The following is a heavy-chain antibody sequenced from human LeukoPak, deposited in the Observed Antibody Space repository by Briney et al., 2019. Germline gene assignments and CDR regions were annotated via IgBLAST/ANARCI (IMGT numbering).Heavy chain of an antibody. V-gene: IGHV3-7*05. CDR2: IKEDGSEK. CDR1: GFTFTNYW. CDR3: ARDRYYYDSSGWAFDI. Sequence: PGGSLRLSCAASGFTFTNYWMSWVRQAPGRGLEWVANIKEDGSEKCYVDSVKGRFTISRDNAKNSLFLQMNSLRAEDTAVYYCARDRYYYDSSGWAFDIWGQGTMVTVSS. D-gene: IGHD3-22*01. J-gene: IGHJ3*02.